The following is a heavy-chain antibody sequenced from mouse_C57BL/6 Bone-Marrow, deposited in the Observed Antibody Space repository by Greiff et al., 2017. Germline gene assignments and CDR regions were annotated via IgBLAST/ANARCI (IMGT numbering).Heavy chain of an antibody. V-gene: IGHV1-18*01. Sequence: VQLQQSGPELVKPGASVKIPCKASGYTFTDYNMDWVKQSHGKSLEWIGDINPNTGGTIYNQKFKGKATLTVDKSSSTAYMELRSLTSEDTAVSSCARREEPYYYGSTSCAMDYWGQGTSVTVSS. J-gene: IGHJ4*01. CDR2: INPNTGGT. CDR1: GYTFTDYN. CDR3: ARREEPYYYGSTSCAMDY. D-gene: IGHD1-1*01.